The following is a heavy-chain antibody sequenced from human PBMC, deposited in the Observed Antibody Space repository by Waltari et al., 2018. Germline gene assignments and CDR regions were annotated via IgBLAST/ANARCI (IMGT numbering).Heavy chain of an antibody. CDR1: GFTFSSYS. D-gene: IGHD5-12*01. CDR3: AREPRRDGYNYVDY. Sequence: EVQLVESGGGLVQPGGSLRLSCAASGFTFSSYSMNWVRRAPGKGLEWVSYISSSSSTIYYADSVKGRFTISRDNAKNSLYLQMNSLRAEDTAVYYCAREPRRDGYNYVDYWGQGTLVTVSS. V-gene: IGHV3-48*04. J-gene: IGHJ4*02. CDR2: ISSSSSTI.